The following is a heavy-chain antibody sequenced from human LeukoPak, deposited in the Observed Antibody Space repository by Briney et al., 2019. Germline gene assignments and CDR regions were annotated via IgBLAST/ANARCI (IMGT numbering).Heavy chain of an antibody. Sequence: PSGTLSLTCTVSGGSISSGSYYWSWIRQPAGKGLEWIGRIYTSGSTNYNPSLKSRVTISVDTSKNQFSLKLSSVTAADTAVYYCARDFRRKNKEVVAATPLSFDIWGQGTMVTVSS. D-gene: IGHD2-15*01. CDR1: GGSISSGSYY. J-gene: IGHJ3*02. CDR2: IYTSGST. CDR3: ARDFRRKNKEVVAATPLSFDI. V-gene: IGHV4-61*02.